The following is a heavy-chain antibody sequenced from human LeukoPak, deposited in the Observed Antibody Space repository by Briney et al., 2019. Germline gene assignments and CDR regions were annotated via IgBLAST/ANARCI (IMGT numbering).Heavy chain of an antibody. Sequence: GGSLRLSCAASGFTFSSYWMSWVCQAPGKGLEWVANIKQDGSDKYYVDSVKGRFTISRDNAKTLLYLQINSLRAEDTAVYYCAREPSGDYFDYWGQGTLVTVSS. D-gene: IGHD4-17*01. V-gene: IGHV3-7*03. CDR2: IKQDGSDK. CDR1: GFTFSSYW. CDR3: AREPSGDYFDY. J-gene: IGHJ4*02.